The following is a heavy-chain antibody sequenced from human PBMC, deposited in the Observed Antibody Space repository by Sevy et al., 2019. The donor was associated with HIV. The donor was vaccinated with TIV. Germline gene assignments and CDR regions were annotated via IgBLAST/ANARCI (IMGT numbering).Heavy chain of an antibody. D-gene: IGHD6-19*01. CDR2: ISGSGGST. CDR1: GFTFSSYA. J-gene: IGHJ6*02. V-gene: IGHV3-23*01. Sequence: GGSLRLSCADSGFTFSSYAMSWVRQAPGKGLEWVSAISGSGGSTYYADSVKGRFTISRDNSKNTLYLQMNSLRAEDTAVYYCAKEEGYSSGWYGDYYYYYGMDVWGQGTTVTVSS. CDR3: AKEEGYSSGWYGDYYYYYGMDV.